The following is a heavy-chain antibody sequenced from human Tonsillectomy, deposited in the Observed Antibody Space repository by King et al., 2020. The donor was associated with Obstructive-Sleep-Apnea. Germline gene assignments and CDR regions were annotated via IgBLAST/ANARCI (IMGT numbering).Heavy chain of an antibody. D-gene: IGHD3-10*01. CDR3: AKEGGGSGVYWVDS. CDR2: INTRGTT. CDR1: GFTFSSDA. Sequence: VQLVESGGGMVQPGGSLRLSCAASGFTFSSDAISWVRQAPGKGLEWVSAINTRGTTFYAGSVRGRFTISRDNSKYTVDLQVNSLRAEDTALYYCAKEGGGSGVYWVDSWGQGTLVTVSS. J-gene: IGHJ4*02. V-gene: IGHV3-23*04.